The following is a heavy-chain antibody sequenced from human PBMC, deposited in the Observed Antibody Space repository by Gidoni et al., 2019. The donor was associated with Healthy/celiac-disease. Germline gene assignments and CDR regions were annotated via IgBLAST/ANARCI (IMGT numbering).Heavy chain of an antibody. J-gene: IGHJ6*02. CDR3: ARARGHYYDSSRQPGVLYYGMDV. CDR1: GGSFSGYY. Sequence: QVQLQQWGAGLLKPSETLSLTCAVYGGSFSGYYWSWTRQPPGKGLEWIGEINHSGSTNYNPSLKSRVTISVDTSKNQFSLKLSSVTAADTAVYYCARARGHYYDSSRQPGVLYYGMDVWGQGTTVTVSS. D-gene: IGHD3-22*01. V-gene: IGHV4-34*01. CDR2: INHSGST.